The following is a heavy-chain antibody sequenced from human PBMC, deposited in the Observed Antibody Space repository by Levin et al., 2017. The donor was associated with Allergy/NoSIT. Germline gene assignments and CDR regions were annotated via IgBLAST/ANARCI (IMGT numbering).Heavy chain of an antibody. V-gene: IGHV3-7*01. CDR3: ARLVHSSRLGLFDY. Sequence: GASVKVSCAASGFIFTSYWMAWVRQAPGKGLEWVAHINQGESEKYYVDSVKGRFSISRDNAKKSLYLQMNSLRVEDTAVYFCARLVHSSRLGLFDYWGQGNLVTVSS. J-gene: IGHJ4*02. CDR1: GFIFTSYW. D-gene: IGHD6-13*01. CDR2: INQGESEK.